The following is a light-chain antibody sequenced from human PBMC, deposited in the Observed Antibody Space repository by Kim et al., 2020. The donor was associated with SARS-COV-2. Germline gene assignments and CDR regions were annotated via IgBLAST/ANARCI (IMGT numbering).Light chain of an antibody. J-gene: IGKJ1*01. CDR3: QQSFATPWT. Sequence: DVQMTQSPSSLSASVGDRVTITCRASQTISRYLSWHQQKPGKAPKLLVYEATTLQSGVPSRFSGSGSGTDFTLTISTLQPEDFATYYCQQSFATPWTFGQGTKVDIK. CDR2: EAT. CDR1: QTISRY. V-gene: IGKV1-39*01.